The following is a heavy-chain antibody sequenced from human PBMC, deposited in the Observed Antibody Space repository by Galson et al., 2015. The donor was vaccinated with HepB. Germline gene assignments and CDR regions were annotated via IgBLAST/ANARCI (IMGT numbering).Heavy chain of an antibody. Sequence: SVKVSCKASGYTFTSYYMHWVRQAPGQGLEWMGIIDPSSGTTSYAQRLQGRVTMTRDTSTSTVYMELSSLRSEDTAVYYCAGKYYGSGSYHNAFDIRGQGTMVTVPS. V-gene: IGHV1-46*04. CDR1: GYTFTSYY. CDR2: IDPSSGTT. D-gene: IGHD3-10*01. CDR3: AGKYYGSGSYHNAFDI. J-gene: IGHJ3*02.